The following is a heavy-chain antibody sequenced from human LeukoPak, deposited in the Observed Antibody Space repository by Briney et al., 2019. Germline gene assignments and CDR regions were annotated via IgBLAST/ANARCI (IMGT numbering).Heavy chain of an antibody. V-gene: IGHV3-30*02. CDR2: IRYDGSNK. J-gene: IGHJ4*02. CDR1: GFTFSSYG. CDR3: AKTQMTTVVNFDY. Sequence: GGSLRLSCAASGFTFSSYGMHWVRQAPGKGLEWVAFIRYDGSNKYYADSVKGRFTISRDSSKNTLYLQMNSLRAEDTAVYYCAKTQMTTVVNFDYWGQGTLVTVSS. D-gene: IGHD4-23*01.